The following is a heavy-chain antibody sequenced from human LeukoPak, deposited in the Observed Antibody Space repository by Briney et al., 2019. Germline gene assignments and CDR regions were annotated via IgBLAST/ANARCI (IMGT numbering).Heavy chain of an antibody. CDR3: ARGTSWFDP. CDR2: INHSGST. J-gene: IGHJ5*02. V-gene: IGHV4-34*01. Sequence: KPSETLSLTCAVYGGSFSGYYWSWIRQPPGKGLEWIGEINHSGSTNYNPSLKSRVTISVDTSKNQFSLKLSSVTAADTAVYYCARGTSWFDPWGQGTLVTVSS. CDR1: GGSFSGYY.